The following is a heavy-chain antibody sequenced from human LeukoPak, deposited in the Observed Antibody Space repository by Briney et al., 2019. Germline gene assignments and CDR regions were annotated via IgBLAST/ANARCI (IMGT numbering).Heavy chain of an antibody. CDR3: ARDEGSRDTSGGCHY. D-gene: IGHD6-19*01. J-gene: IGHJ4*02. CDR2: VHFSGST. V-gene: IGHV4-4*07. CDR1: SASVTSHH. Sequence: SETLSLTCAVSSASVTSHHWAWIRQPVGKGLEWVGRVHFSGSTNYNPSLRSRVAISLDNSKNQISLTLNSVSAADPAVYYCARDEGSRDTSGGCHYWGRGVLVTVSS.